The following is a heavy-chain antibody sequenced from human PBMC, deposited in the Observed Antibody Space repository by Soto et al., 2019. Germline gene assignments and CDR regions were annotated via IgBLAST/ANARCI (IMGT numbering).Heavy chain of an antibody. D-gene: IGHD2-15*01. CDR1: GDSVSSNSAA. J-gene: IGHJ4*02. CDR2: TYYRSEWYN. V-gene: IGHV6-1*01. Sequence: QTLSLTCAISGDSVSSNSAAWKWIRQSPSRGLEWLGRTYYRSEWYNDYAVCVKSRLTIDPDTSKNRCSLQLNSVTPEDTAVYYCAREGGDGLLSYWGQGTLVTVSS. CDR3: AREGGDGLLSY.